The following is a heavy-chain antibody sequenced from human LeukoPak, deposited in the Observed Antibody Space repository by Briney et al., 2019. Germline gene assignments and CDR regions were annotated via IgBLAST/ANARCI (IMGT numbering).Heavy chain of an antibody. Sequence: ASVKVSCKASGYTFTSYGISWVRQAPGQGLEWMGWISAYNGNTNYAQKLQGRVTITTDTSTSTAYMELRSLRSDDTAVYYCARDNPTQNWFDPWGQGTLVTVSS. J-gene: IGHJ5*02. V-gene: IGHV1-18*01. CDR1: GYTFTSYG. CDR3: ARDNPTQNWFDP. CDR2: ISAYNGNT.